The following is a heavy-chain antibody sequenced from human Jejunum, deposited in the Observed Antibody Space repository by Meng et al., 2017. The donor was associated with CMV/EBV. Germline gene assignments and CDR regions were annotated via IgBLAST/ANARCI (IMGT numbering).Heavy chain of an antibody. CDR3: NTGVGVDDY. CDR2: FKSRPDGGTT. CDR1: GFTFSNAW. Sequence: SCATSGFTFSNAWISWVRPAPGKGLEWVGRFKSRPDGGTTAYAAPVKDRFTFSGDDSKNTVYLQMNSLKTEDTAVYYCNTGVGVDDYWGQGTLVTVSS. J-gene: IGHJ4*02. V-gene: IGHV3-15*01. D-gene: IGHD1-26*01.